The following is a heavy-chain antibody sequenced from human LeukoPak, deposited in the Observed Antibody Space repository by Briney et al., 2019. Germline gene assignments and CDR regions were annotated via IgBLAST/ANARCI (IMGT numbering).Heavy chain of an antibody. J-gene: IGHJ3*02. D-gene: IGHD4-17*01. CDR3: ARDLVTVTKGFDI. CDR1: DDSFSSHY. Sequence: SETLSLTCAVSDDSFSSHYWTWIRQPPGKGLEWIGYISYIGSTNYNPSLKSRVTISIDTSRNQFSLRLSSVTAADTAVYYCARDLVTVTKGFDIWGQGATVSVSS. CDR2: ISYIGST. V-gene: IGHV4-59*11.